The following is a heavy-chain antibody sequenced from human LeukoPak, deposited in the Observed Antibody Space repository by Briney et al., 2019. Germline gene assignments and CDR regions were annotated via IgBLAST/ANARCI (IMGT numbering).Heavy chain of an antibody. CDR1: GYTLTELS. D-gene: IGHD6-19*01. CDR3: ARGQAGAFDI. J-gene: IGHJ3*02. V-gene: IGHV1-8*01. Sequence: ASVKVSCKVSGYTLTELSMHWVRQATGQGLEWMGWMNPNSGNTGYAQKFQGRVTMTRNTSISTAYMELSSLRSEDTAVYYCARGQAGAFDIWGQGTMVTVSS. CDR2: MNPNSGNT.